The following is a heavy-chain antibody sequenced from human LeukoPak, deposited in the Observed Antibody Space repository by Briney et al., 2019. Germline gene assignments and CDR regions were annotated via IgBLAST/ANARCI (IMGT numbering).Heavy chain of an antibody. CDR2: MNPNSGNT. Sequence: ASVKVSCKASGYTFTSYDINWVRQATGQGLEWMGWMNPNSGNTGYAQKFQGRVTMTRNTSISTAYMELSSLRSEDTAVYYCARGGVGYFDWLLYGGYFDYWGQGTLVTVSS. CDR1: GYTFTSYD. V-gene: IGHV1-8*01. J-gene: IGHJ4*02. D-gene: IGHD3-9*01. CDR3: ARGGVGYFDWLLYGGYFDY.